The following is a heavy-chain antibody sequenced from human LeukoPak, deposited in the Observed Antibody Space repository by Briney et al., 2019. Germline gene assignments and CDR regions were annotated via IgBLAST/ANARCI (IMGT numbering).Heavy chain of an antibody. J-gene: IGHJ4*02. CDR1: GDSVSSGDYH. D-gene: IGHD3-10*01. V-gene: IGHV4-61*08. Sequence: PSETLSLTCTVSGDSVSSGDYHWSWIRQPPGKGLEWIGNISNSGNTNYNPSLKSRVTISIDTSKNQFSLKLSSVTAADTAVYCCARATEFTVVRRALDNWGQGTLVTVSS. CDR3: ARATEFTVVRRALDN. CDR2: ISNSGNT.